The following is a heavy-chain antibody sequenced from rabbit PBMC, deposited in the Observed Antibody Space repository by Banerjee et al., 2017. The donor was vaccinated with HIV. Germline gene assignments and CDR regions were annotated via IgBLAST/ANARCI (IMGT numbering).Heavy chain of an antibody. V-gene: IGHV1S45*01. D-gene: IGHD5-1*01. J-gene: IGHJ6*01. CDR2: IFSGKIGTT. Sequence: QEQLVESGGGLVKPGASLTLTCTASGFSFTSSNWIYWVRQAPGKGLEWIAYIFSGKIGTTDYATWAKGRFTITRSTSLNTVTLQLNSLTAADTATYFCARDTYVGDGVWGPGTLVTVS. CDR3: ARDTYVGDGV. CDR1: GFSFTSSNW.